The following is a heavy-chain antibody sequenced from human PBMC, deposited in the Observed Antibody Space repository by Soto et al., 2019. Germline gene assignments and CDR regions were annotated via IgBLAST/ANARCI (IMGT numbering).Heavy chain of an antibody. CDR2: IVVGSGNT. J-gene: IGHJ4*02. D-gene: IGHD3-22*01. CDR1: GFTFSSSA. V-gene: IGHV1-58*01. Sequence: GASVKVSCKASGFTFSSSAVQWVRQARGQRLEWIGWIVVGSGNTNYAQELQERVTITRDVSTSTAYMELSSLRSEDTAVYYCAADDTSAYYYYWGQGTLVTVSS. CDR3: AADDTSAYYYY.